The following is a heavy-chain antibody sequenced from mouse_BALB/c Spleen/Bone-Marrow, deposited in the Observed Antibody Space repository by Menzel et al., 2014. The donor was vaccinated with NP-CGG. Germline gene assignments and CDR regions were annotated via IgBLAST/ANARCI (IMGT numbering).Heavy chain of an antibody. CDR1: GFNIKDTY. V-gene: IGHV14-3*02. CDR3: ASYDYGYYFDY. CDR2: IDPANGNT. Sequence: EVQGVESGAELVKPGASVKLSCTASGFNIKDTYMHWGKQRPEQGLEWIGRIDPANGNTKYDPKFQGKATITADTSSNTAYLQLSSLTSEDTAVYYCASYDYGYYFDYWGQGTTLTVSS. D-gene: IGHD2-4*01. J-gene: IGHJ2*01.